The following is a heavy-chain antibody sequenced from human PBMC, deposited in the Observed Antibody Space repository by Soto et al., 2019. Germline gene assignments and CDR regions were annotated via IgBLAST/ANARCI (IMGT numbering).Heavy chain of an antibody. Sequence: QLLLQESGPGLVKPSETLSLTCTVSGGSILDSTYYWAWIRQSPGKCLEWIGTIFYSGGTFYTPSLKSRVTMSVDTSNNQFSLKLSSVTAADTAVYYCARQASGYYYGWFDPCGQGTLVTVSS. J-gene: IGHJ5*02. D-gene: IGHD3-22*01. CDR3: ARQASGYYYGWFDP. CDR2: IFYSGGT. CDR1: GGSILDSTYY. V-gene: IGHV4-39*01.